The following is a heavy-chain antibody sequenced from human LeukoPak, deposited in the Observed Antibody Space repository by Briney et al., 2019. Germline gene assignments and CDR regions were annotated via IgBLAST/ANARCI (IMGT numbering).Heavy chain of an antibody. D-gene: IGHD3-10*01. CDR1: GYTFTSYG. Sequence: SVKVSCKASGYTFTSYGISWVRQAPGQGLEWMGGIIPIFGTANYAQKFQGRVTITTDESTSTAYMELSSLRSEDTAVYYCARAMVRGVKVIGYWGQGTLVTVPS. CDR2: IIPIFGTA. J-gene: IGHJ4*02. CDR3: ARAMVRGVKVIGY. V-gene: IGHV1-69*05.